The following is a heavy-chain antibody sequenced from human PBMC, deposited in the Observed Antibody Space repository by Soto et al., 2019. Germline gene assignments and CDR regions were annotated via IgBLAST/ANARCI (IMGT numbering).Heavy chain of an antibody. CDR2: ISTGNGNT. D-gene: IGHD5-12*01. CDR3: ARENIVSRMGASDI. Sequence: QAQIVQSGAEVKKPGASVKVSCNASGYTFTYYAIYWVRQAPGQRLEWRGWISTGNGNTKYSQKFQGRVTLNRDTSARTVYIALSSLRSDDTAVYYCARENIVSRMGASDIGVQGTVVTVSS. J-gene: IGHJ3*02. V-gene: IGHV1-3*04. CDR1: GYTFTYYA.